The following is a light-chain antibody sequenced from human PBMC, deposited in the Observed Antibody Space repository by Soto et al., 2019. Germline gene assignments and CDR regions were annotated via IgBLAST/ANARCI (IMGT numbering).Light chain of an antibody. CDR1: QSISDN. J-gene: IGKJ4*01. V-gene: IGKV3-15*01. CDR2: GAS. CDR3: QQYKSWPPLT. Sequence: DIVMTQSPAILSVSLGERATLSCLASQSISDNLAWYQQRSGQAPRLLIYGASTRATGVPARFSGSGSETEFTLTFSSLQSDDFAIYYCQQYKSWPPLTFGGGTKVE.